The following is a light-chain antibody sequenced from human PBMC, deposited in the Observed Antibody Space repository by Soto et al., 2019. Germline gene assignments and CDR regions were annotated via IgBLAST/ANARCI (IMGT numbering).Light chain of an antibody. V-gene: IGLV2-8*01. CDR2: EVN. Sequence: QSALTQPPSASGSPGQSVTISCTGTSSDVGNYNYVSWYQQYTGKAPKLMIYEVNKRPSGVPDRFSGSKSGNTASLTVSGLQAEDEADYYCTSYAAGKNVVFGGGTQLTVL. J-gene: IGLJ2*01. CDR1: SSDVGNYNY. CDR3: TSYAAGKNVV.